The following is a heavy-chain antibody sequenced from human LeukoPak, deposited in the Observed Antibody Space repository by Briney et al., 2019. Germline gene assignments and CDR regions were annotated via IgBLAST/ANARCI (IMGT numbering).Heavy chain of an antibody. V-gene: IGHV3-48*01. CDR3: ARDRWSEWEPYIPFDY. D-gene: IGHD1-26*01. Sequence: GGSLRLSCAASGVTFSSYSMNWVRQAPGKGLEWVSYISSSSSTTYYADSVKGRFTISRDNSKNTLYLQMNSLRAEDTAVYYCARDRWSEWEPYIPFDYWGQGTLVTVSS. CDR1: GVTFSSYS. J-gene: IGHJ4*02. CDR2: ISSSSSTT.